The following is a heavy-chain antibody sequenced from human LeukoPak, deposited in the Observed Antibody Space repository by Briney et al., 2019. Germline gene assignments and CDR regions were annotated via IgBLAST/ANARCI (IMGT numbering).Heavy chain of an antibody. CDR2: ISGSGSST. J-gene: IGHJ4*02. Sequence: GGSLRLSCAASRFTFSSYGMSWVRQAPGKGLEWVSAISGSGSSTYYADSVKGRFTISRDNSKNTLYLQMNSLRAEDTAVYYCAKTRYDSSGYFDYWGQGTLVTVSS. CDR3: AKTRYDSSGYFDY. D-gene: IGHD3-22*01. V-gene: IGHV3-23*01. CDR1: RFTFSSYG.